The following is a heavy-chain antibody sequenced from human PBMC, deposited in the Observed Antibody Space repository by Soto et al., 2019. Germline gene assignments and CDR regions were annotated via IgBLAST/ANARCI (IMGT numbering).Heavy chain of an antibody. CDR3: EKDSCDSSGYSDY. V-gene: IGHV3-23*01. CDR1: EGTCVSYA. D-gene: IGHD3-22*01. J-gene: IGHJ4*02. Sequence: FMRHWYGAAEGTCVSYAGSWVRQAPGNGLEWVSIISAGGRTTYYADSVKGWFTSSRDNSKNTLYLQMNSLRAEDTDVYYCEKDSCDSSGYSDYWGQGTTVTVSS. CDR2: ISAGGRTT.